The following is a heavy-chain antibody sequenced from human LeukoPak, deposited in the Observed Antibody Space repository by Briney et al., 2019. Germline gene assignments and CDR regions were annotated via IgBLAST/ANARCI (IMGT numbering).Heavy chain of an antibody. CDR2: INQDGNEQ. D-gene: IGHD4-11*01. CDR3: AGTTINLFDY. V-gene: IGHV3-7*01. J-gene: IGHJ4*02. CDR1: GFIFNDYW. Sequence: GGSLRLSCAASGFIFNDYWMSWVRQAPGKGLEWVANINQDGNEQYYVDSVRGRFTISRDNAKNSLYLQMNSLRAEDAAVYYCAGTTINLFDYWGQGTLVTVSS.